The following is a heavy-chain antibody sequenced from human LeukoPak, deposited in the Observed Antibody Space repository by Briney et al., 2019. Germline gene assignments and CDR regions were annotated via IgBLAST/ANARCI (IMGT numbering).Heavy chain of an antibody. J-gene: IGHJ3*02. D-gene: IGHD3-10*01. V-gene: IGHV3-21*01. Sequence: GGSLRLSCAASGFTFSSYSMNWVRQAPGKGLEWVSSISSSSSYIYYADSVKGRFTISRDNAKNTLYLQMNSLRVEDTAVYYCARGNSHAFDIWGQGTMVTVSS. CDR2: ISSSSSYI. CDR1: GFTFSSYS. CDR3: ARGNSHAFDI.